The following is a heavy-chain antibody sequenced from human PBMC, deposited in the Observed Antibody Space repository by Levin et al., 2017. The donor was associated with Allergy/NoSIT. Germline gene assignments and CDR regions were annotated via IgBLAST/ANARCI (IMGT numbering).Heavy chain of an antibody. V-gene: IGHV4-59*01. J-gene: IGHJ4*02. D-gene: IGHD6-13*01. Sequence: SETLSLTCTVPGDSISRFYWSWIRQPPGRGLEWIGNGFYSGTTNYNPSLKSRVTILVDTSKNQFSLKLSSVTAAYTAVYYCARATRSSLIYYFDYWGPGTLVTVSS. CDR2: GFYSGTT. CDR1: GDSISRFY. CDR3: ARATRSSLIYYFDY.